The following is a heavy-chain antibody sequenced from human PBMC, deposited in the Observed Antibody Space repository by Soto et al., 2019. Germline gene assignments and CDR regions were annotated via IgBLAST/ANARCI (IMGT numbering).Heavy chain of an antibody. CDR2: IIPIFETA. V-gene: IGHV1-69*01. CDR3: AASDSSSWQHDY. J-gene: IGHJ4*02. CDR1: GDSFSSYA. D-gene: IGHD6-13*01. Sequence: QVQLVQSGAELKKPGSSVRVSCKISGDSFSSYAISWVRQAPGEGLEWVGGIIPIFETANYAQKFQGRVTITEVESTTTAYMEVTRLRPEDTAIFYCAASDSSSWQHDYWGQGTLLTVSS.